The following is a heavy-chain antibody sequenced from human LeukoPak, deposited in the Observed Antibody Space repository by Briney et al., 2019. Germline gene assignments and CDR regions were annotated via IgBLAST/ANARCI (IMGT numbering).Heavy chain of an antibody. D-gene: IGHD4-11*01. CDR3: AREDSNYEGGRRDYFDY. CDR1: DDSISDYY. V-gene: IGHV4-59*01. CDR2: FHNSGTS. J-gene: IGHJ4*02. Sequence: KPSETLSLTCTVSDDSISDYYRGWIRQPPGKGLEWIGYFHNSGTSTYNPSLKSRVTISVDTSKNQFSLKLSSVTAADTAVYYCAREDSNYEGGRRDYFDYWGQGTLVTVSS.